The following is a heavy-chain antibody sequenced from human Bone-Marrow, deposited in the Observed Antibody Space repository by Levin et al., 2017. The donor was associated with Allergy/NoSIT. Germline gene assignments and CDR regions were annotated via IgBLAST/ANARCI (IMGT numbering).Heavy chain of an antibody. CDR2: LFSTGST. J-gene: IGHJ4*02. CDR3: ARDYYYAGTGYYSLDY. Sequence: SETLSLTCTVSGDSVTTSNYYWAWIRQPPGKGLEWIGSLFSTGSTFYKSSLKSRVTISADTSKNQFSLPLTSVTAADTAVYYCARDYYYAGTGYYSLDYWGQGSLVTVSS. D-gene: IGHD3-22*01. V-gene: IGHV4-39*02. CDR1: GDSVTTSNYY.